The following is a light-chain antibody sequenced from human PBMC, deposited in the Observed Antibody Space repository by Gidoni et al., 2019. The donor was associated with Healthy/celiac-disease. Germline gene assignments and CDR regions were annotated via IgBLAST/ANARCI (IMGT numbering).Light chain of an antibody. V-gene: IGKV3-15*01. CDR1: QSVSSN. CDR2: GAS. Sequence: DILIPHSPAPLSVSPGERATPSCRASQSVSSNLAWYQQKPGQAPRLLIYGASTRATGIPSRFSGSGSGTEFTLTISSLQSEDFAIYYCQQYNNWPWTFGQGTKVEIK. J-gene: IGKJ1*01. CDR3: QQYNNWPWT.